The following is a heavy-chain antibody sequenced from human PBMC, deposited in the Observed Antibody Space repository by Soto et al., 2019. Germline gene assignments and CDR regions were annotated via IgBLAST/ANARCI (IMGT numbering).Heavy chain of an antibody. CDR2: VYYSGRT. V-gene: IGHV4-61*01. D-gene: IGHD3-16*01. CDR1: GGSVSNDNYF. Sequence: QVQLQESGPGLVKPSETLSLICTVSGGSVSNDNYFWSWIRQPPGKGLEWIGYVYYSGRTNHNPSLQSRVTISVDTSKNQFTLKLTSVTAADTAVYYCARELRFGGNFVDFWGQGILVTVSS. J-gene: IGHJ4*02. CDR3: ARELRFGGNFVDF.